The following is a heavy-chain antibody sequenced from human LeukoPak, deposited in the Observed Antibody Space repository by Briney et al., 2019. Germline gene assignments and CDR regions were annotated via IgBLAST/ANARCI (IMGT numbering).Heavy chain of an antibody. CDR1: GYSISSGYY. J-gene: IGHJ4*02. Sequence: PSETLSLTCTVSGYSISSGYYWGWIRQPPGKGLEWIGSIYHSGSTYYNPSLKSRVTISVDTSKNQFSLKLSSVTAADTAVYYCARSRPPDYDILTGYYHYGHLYYFDYWGQGTLVTVS. CDR2: IYHSGST. D-gene: IGHD3-9*01. V-gene: IGHV4-38-2*02. CDR3: ARSRPPDYDILTGYYHYGHLYYFDY.